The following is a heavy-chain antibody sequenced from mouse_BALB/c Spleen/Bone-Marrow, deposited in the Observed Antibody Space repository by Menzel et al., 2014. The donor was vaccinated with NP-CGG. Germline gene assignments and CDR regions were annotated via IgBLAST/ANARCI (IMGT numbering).Heavy chain of an antibody. CDR3: AREGDTDFDV. CDR2: ISTYYGDA. J-gene: IGHJ1*01. D-gene: IGHD3-3*01. Sequence: VQLQQFGAELVRPGVSVKISCKGSGYTFTDYGMHWVKQSHAKSLEWIGVISTYYGDASYNQKFKGKATMTVDKSSSTAYMELARLTSEDSAIYYCAREGDTDFDVWGAGTTVTVSS. CDR1: GYTFTDYG. V-gene: IGHV1S137*01.